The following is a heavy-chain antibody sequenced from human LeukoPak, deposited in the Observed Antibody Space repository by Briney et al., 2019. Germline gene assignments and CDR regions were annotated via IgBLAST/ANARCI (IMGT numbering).Heavy chain of an antibody. Sequence: SETLSLTCTVPGDSISSYYWSWIRQPPGKGLEWIGNIFYSGSPNYNPSLKSRVTTSFDTSKNQFSLKLSFVTAADTAVYYCARVGHIVAAGTYDYWGQGTLVTVSS. CDR1: GDSISSYY. CDR3: ARVGHIVAAGTYDY. V-gene: IGHV4-59*12. J-gene: IGHJ4*02. D-gene: IGHD6-13*01. CDR2: IFYSGSP.